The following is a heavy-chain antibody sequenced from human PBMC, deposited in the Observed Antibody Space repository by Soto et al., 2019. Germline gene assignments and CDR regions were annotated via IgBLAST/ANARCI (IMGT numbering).Heavy chain of an antibody. V-gene: IGHV3-11*01. CDR2: IDTSGTKI. Sequence: GGSLRLSCAASGYTFSDYYMSWIRQAPGKGLEWISYIDTSGTKIYYADSVKGRFTITRDNAKNSLYLEMNSLRDEDTAVYYCASHYDMWRGSLSPVDYWGQGTLVTVSS. D-gene: IGHD3-9*01. J-gene: IGHJ4*02. CDR1: GYTFSDYY. CDR3: ASHYDMWRGSLSPVDY.